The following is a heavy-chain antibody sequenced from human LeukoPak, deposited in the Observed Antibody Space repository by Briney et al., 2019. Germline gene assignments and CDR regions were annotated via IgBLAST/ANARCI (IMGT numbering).Heavy chain of an antibody. CDR1: GFNFGDHA. Sequence: GWSLRLSCTTSGFNFGDHAMTWVRQAPGKGLEWVGFIRSKAYHGTTEYAASVKGRFTISRDDSKSVVYLQMNSLKSEDTAVYYCSRGPIQLWVHNGVDVWGQGTRVTVSS. CDR2: IRSKAYHGTT. V-gene: IGHV3-49*04. J-gene: IGHJ6*02. D-gene: IGHD5-18*01. CDR3: SRGPIQLWVHNGVDV.